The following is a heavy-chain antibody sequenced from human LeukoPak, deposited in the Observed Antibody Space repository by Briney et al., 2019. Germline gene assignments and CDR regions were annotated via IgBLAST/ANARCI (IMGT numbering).Heavy chain of an antibody. D-gene: IGHD2-21*02. V-gene: IGHV3-23*01. CDR3: ARGSNVVTAIKPLDY. CDR2: ISGSGGST. CDR1: GFTFSSYA. Sequence: GRSLRLSCAASGFTFSSYAMSWVRQAPGKGLEWVSAISGSGGSTYYADSVKGRFTISRDNSKNTLYLQMNSLRAEDTAVYYCARGSNVVTAIKPLDYWGQGTLVTVSS. J-gene: IGHJ4*02.